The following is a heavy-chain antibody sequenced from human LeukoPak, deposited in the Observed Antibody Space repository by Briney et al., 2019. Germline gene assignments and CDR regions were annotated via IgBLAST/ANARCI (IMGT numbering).Heavy chain of an antibody. V-gene: IGHV4-61*02. J-gene: IGHJ4*02. CDR1: GGSISSGSYY. D-gene: IGHD3-3*01. CDR3: AREGYDFWSGYRDFDY. Sequence: PSETMSLTCTVSGGSISSGSYYWSWIRQPGGKGLERIGRIYTSGSTNYNPSLQSRVTISVDTSKNQFSLKLSSVTAADTAVYYCAREGYDFWSGYRDFDYWGQGTLVTVSS. CDR2: IYTSGST.